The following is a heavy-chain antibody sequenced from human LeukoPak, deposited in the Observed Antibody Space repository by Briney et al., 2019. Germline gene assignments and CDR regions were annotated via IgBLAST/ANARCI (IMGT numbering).Heavy chain of an antibody. CDR2: IYPPDSNT. V-gene: IGHV5-51*01. CDR1: GFSFTSYW. J-gene: IGHJ4*02. CDR3: ARRFTTLGVVNFDY. Sequence: GESLKISCKVFGFSFTSYWIAWVRKMPGKGLEWMGIIYPPDSNTRYSPPFQGHVTISADRSISTVYLQWSSLKAPDTAMYYCARRFTTLGVVNFDYWGQGTLVTVSS. D-gene: IGHD3-3*01.